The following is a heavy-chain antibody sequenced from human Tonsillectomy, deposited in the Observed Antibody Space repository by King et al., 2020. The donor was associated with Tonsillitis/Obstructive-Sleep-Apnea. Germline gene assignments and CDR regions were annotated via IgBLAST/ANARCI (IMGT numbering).Heavy chain of an antibody. Sequence: TLKESGPVLVKPTETLTLTCTVSGFSLSNARMGVSWIRQPPGKALEWLAPIFSNDEKSYSTSLKSTPPISTDTSKSPVVLTMTKMDPVDTASYYCARIIRCSGGSCYYYYMDVWGKGTTVTVSS. V-gene: IGHV2-26*01. J-gene: IGHJ6*03. D-gene: IGHD2-15*01. CDR1: GFSLSNARMG. CDR3: ARIIRCSGGSCYYYYMDV. CDR2: IFSNDEK.